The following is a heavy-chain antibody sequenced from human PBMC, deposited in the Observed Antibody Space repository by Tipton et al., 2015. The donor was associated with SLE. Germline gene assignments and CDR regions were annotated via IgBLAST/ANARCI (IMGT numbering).Heavy chain of an antibody. CDR3: ARVVQGDFDY. D-gene: IGHD2-8*01. CDR1: GGSISSYY. J-gene: IGHJ4*02. Sequence: TLSLTCTVSGGSISSYYWSWIRQPPGKGLEWIGYIYYSGSTNYNPSLKSRVTISVDTSKNQFSLKLSAVTAADTAVYYCARVVQGDFDYWGQGTLVTVSS. CDR2: IYYSGST. V-gene: IGHV4-59*01.